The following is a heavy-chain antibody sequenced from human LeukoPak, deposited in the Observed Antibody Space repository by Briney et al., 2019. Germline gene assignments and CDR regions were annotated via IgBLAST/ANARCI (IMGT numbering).Heavy chain of an antibody. CDR3: ARDPLSSIAARDRAFDI. D-gene: IGHD6-6*01. J-gene: IGHJ3*02. CDR1: GYTFTGYY. CDR2: INPNSGGT. Sequence: ASVKVSCKASGYTFTGYYMHWVRQAPGQGLEWMGWINPNSGGTNYAQKFQGRVTMTRDTSISTAYMELSRLRSDDTAVYYCARDPLSSIAARDRAFDIWGQGTMVTVSS. V-gene: IGHV1-2*02.